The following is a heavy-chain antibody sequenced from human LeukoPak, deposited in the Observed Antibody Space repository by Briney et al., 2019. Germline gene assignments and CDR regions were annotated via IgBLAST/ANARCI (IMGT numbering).Heavy chain of an antibody. CDR2: TSGSGGNT. D-gene: IGHD5-18*01. CDR3: AKQRASYGYVFDY. CDR1: GFTFSSYG. Sequence: GGSLRLSCAASGFTFSSYGMHWVRQAPGKGLEWVSSTSGSGGNTYYAHSVKGRFTISRDNFKNTLFLQMNSLRAEDTATYYCAKQRASYGYVFDYWGQGTLVTVSS. V-gene: IGHV3-23*01. J-gene: IGHJ4*02.